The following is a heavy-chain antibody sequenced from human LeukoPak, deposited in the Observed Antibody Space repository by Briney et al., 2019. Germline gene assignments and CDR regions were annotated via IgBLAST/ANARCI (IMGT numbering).Heavy chain of an antibody. Sequence: SETLSLTCTVSGGSISSYYWSWIRQPAGKGLEWIGRIYTSGSTNYNPSLKSRVTMSVDTSKNQFSLKLSSVTAADTAVYYCARASRSTFNIIFYYYYYMDVWGKGTTVTVSS. CDR3: ARASRSTFNIIFYYYYYMDV. V-gene: IGHV4-4*07. CDR1: GGSISSYY. J-gene: IGHJ6*03. CDR2: IYTSGST. D-gene: IGHD3/OR15-3a*01.